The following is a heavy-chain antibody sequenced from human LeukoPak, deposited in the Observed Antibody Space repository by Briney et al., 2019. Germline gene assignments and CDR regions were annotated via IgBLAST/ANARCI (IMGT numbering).Heavy chain of an antibody. CDR2: ISSNGGRT. Sequence: GESLRLSCAASGFTFSSYAMHWVRQAPGKGLEYFSAISSNGGRTYYANSVKGRFTISGYNSKNTLYLQMGSLRADDMAVYYCARGGYDILTGYFNCFDPWGQGTLVTVTS. CDR3: ARGGYDILTGYFNCFDP. J-gene: IGHJ5*02. D-gene: IGHD3-9*01. CDR1: GFTFSSYA. V-gene: IGHV3-64*01.